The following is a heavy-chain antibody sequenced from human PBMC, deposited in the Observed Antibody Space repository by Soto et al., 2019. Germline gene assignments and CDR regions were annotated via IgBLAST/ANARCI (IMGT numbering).Heavy chain of an antibody. J-gene: IGHJ4*02. D-gene: IGHD3-22*01. CDR1: GFTFSSYG. Sequence: GALRLSCAASGFTFSSYGMHWVRQAPGKGLEWVAVISYDGSNKYYADSVKGRFTISRDNSKNTLYLQMNSLRAEDTAVYYCASFSDSSGYYEVDYWGQGTLDTVSS. CDR3: ASFSDSSGYYEVDY. CDR2: ISYDGSNK. V-gene: IGHV3-30*03.